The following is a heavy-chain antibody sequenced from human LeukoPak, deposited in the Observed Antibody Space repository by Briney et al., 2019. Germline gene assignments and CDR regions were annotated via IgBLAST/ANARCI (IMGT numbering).Heavy chain of an antibody. CDR1: GFAVSSNY. J-gene: IGHJ4*02. D-gene: IGHD5-24*01. V-gene: IGHV3-53*04. Sequence: GGSLRLSCAASGFAVSSNYMSWVRQAPGKGLEWVSVIYSGGNTYYADSVRGRFTTSRHNSMNTLYLQMNSLRAEDTAVYYCARGAVEMATIYLDSWGQGTLVTVSS. CDR3: ARGAVEMATIYLDS. CDR2: IYSGGNT.